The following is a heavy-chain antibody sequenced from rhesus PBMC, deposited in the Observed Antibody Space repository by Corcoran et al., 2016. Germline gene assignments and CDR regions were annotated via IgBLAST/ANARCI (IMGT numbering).Heavy chain of an antibody. J-gene: IGHJ4*01. V-gene: IGHV4-147*01. CDR1: GAFVNSNS. CDR3: GRGRVVNDRGLDS. D-gene: IGHD3-28*01. CDR2: IFGDGGRT. Sequence: QVQLQESGPGLVKSSETLSLTCAVSGAFVNSNSWTWIRQPPGKGLGWFGRIFGDGGRTSHNPSLPRRVTISRDTSQTQFSLKRNSVPAADPAVYYCGRGRVVNDRGLDSWGQGVLVTVSS.